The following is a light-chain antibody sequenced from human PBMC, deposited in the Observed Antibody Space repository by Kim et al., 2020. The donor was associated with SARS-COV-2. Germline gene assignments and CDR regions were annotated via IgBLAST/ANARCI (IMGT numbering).Light chain of an antibody. Sequence: SASVGDRVTITCRASQIINTYLAWYQQKPGKAPDLLIYQASSLQIGVPSRFSGSGSGTEFILTINSLQPDDFATYYCQHYIRFPYTFGQGTKLEI. CDR2: QAS. V-gene: IGKV1-5*03. CDR1: QIINTY. CDR3: QHYIRFPYT. J-gene: IGKJ2*01.